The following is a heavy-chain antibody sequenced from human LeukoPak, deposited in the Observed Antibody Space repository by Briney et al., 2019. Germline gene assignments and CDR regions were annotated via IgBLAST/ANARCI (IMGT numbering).Heavy chain of an antibody. V-gene: IGHV1-2*02. CDR2: INPNSGDT. J-gene: IGHJ4*02. CDR1: GYTYTSYV. D-gene: IGHD3-3*01. CDR3: ARERDRSGSYFVY. Sequence: ASVKVSCKPSGYTYTSYVITWVRQAAGQELDWMGWINPNSGDTKYAQKFQGRVTMTSDTSISTAYMQLTSLRSDDTAIYYCARERDRSGSYFVYWGQGTLVTVSS.